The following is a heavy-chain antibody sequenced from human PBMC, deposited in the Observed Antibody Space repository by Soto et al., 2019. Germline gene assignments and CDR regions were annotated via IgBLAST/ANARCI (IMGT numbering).Heavy chain of an antibody. CDR1: GGSFSGYY. J-gene: IGHJ5*02. Sequence: QVQLQQWGAGLLKPSETLSLTCAVYGGSFSGYYWSWIRQPPGKGLEWIREINHSGSTNYNPSLKSRVTISVDTSKNQFSLKLSSVTAADTAVYYCARGRGVRGAGNWFDPWGQGTLVTVSS. V-gene: IGHV4-34*01. CDR3: ARGRGVRGAGNWFDP. CDR2: INHSGST. D-gene: IGHD3-10*01.